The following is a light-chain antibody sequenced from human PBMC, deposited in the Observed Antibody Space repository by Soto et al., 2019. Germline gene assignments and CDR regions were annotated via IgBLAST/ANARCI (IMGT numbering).Light chain of an antibody. CDR3: QQYYIYAT. CDR2: RSS. Sequence: DIQMTQSPSTLSASVGDRVTITCRASQTISNYLTWYQQRPEKAPKLLFYRSSILQNGVPSRFSGSGSGTEFTLTISSLQPDDFAADDCQQYYIYATFGQGTRVEI. J-gene: IGKJ1*01. CDR1: QTISNY. V-gene: IGKV1-5*03.